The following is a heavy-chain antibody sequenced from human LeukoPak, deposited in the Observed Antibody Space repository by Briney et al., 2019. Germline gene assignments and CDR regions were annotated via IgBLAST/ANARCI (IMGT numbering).Heavy chain of an antibody. CDR1: GFTFSSYA. J-gene: IGHJ4*02. V-gene: IGHV3-23*01. CDR2: ISGGGGRT. CDR3: AREISANGFDY. Sequence: GGSLRLSCAASGFTFSSYARRWVGQAPGKGLEWGSDISGGGGRTDYSCPVQGRFTISRDNSKNPLYLQMHSLRAEDTAVYYCAREISANGFDYWAQGTLVTVSS.